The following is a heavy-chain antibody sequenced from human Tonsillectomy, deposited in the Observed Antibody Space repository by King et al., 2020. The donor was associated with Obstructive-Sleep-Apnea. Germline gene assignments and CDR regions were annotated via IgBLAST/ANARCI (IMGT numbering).Heavy chain of an antibody. CDR1: GFSLSTSGVG. CDR2: IYWDDDK. Sequence: ITLQESGPTLVKPPQTLTLTCTFSGFSLSTSGVGVGWIRQPPGKALEWLALIYWDDDKRYSPSLKSRLTITKDTSKNQVVLTMTNMDPVDTATYYCAHSGYYYGSGSYYNMVNYWGQGTLVTVSS. J-gene: IGHJ4*02. D-gene: IGHD3-10*01. CDR3: AHSGYYYGSGSYYNMVNY. V-gene: IGHV2-5*02.